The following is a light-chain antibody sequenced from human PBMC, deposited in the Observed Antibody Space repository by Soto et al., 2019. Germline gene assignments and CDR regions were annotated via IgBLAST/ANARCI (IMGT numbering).Light chain of an antibody. V-gene: IGKV1-39*01. CDR1: QSISSY. CDR2: AAS. J-gene: IGKJ4*01. CDR3: QQSYSTPLT. Sequence: DIQMTQSPSSLSASVGDRVTITCRASQSISSYLNWYQQKPGKAPKLLIYAASSLQRGVPSTFSGGGSGTDFTLTISSLQPEDFATYYCQQSYSTPLTFGGGTKVDIK.